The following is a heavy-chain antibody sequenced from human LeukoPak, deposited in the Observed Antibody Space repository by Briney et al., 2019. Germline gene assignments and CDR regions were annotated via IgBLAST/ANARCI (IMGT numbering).Heavy chain of an antibody. J-gene: IGHJ4*02. D-gene: IGHD3/OR15-3a*01. V-gene: IGHV1-46*03. CDR2: INPSGGGT. Sequence: GASVKVSCKASGYTFTSYYMHWVRQAPGEGLEWMGIINPSGGGTSYAQKFQGRVTMSRDTSTSTVHMELSSLRPEDTAVYYCVRGTDLDCWGQGTLVTVSS. CDR1: GYTFTSYY. CDR3: VRGTDLDC.